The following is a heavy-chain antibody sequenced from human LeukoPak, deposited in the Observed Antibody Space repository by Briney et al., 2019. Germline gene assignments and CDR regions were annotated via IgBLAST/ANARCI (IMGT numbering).Heavy chain of an antibody. V-gene: IGHV3-7*01. J-gene: IGHJ4*02. CDR1: GFTFSSYW. CDR3: AKDNELEGWLSDLGY. Sequence: GGSLRLSCAASGFTFSSYWMSWVRQAPGKGLEWVANIKQDGSEKYYVDSVKGRFTISRDNAKNSLYLQMNSLRAEDTAVYYCAKDNELEGWLSDLGYWGQGTLVTVSS. D-gene: IGHD3-16*02. CDR2: IKQDGSEK.